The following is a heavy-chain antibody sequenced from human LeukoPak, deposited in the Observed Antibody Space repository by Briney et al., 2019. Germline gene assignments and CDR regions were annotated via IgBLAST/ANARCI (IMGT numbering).Heavy chain of an antibody. CDR2: MNPNSGNT. CDR1: GYTFTSYD. V-gene: IGHV1-8*01. D-gene: IGHD6-19*01. Sequence: ASVKVSCKASGYTFTSYDINWVRQATGQGLEWMGWMNPNSGNTNYAQKFQERVTITRDMSTSTAYMELSSLRSEDTAVYYCAALWYSSGTASFFDYWGQGTLVTVSS. J-gene: IGHJ4*02. CDR3: AALWYSSGTASFFDY.